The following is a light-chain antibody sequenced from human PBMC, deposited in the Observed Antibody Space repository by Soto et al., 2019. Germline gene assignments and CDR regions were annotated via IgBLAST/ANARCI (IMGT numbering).Light chain of an antibody. V-gene: IGLV4-69*01. CDR2: LNSDGSH. CDR3: QTWGTGIRWV. Sequence: QLVLTQSPSASASLGASVKLTCTLSSGHSSYAIAWHQQQPEKGPRYLMKLNSDGSHSKGDGIPDRFSGPSSGAERYLTISSLQSEDEADYYCQTWGTGIRWVFGGGTKVTVL. CDR1: SGHSSYA. J-gene: IGLJ3*02.